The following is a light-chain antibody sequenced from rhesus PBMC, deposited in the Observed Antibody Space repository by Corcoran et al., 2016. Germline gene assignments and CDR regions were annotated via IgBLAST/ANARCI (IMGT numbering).Light chain of an antibody. CDR3: STWVDILNGYI. Sequence: QSVVTQPPSASAAARKSVNISCSGSSSNIGSNSVSLYQQLPGTAPKLLIYYNTYRVSGVSDRFSGSKSGTSASLAISGLQTEDGAAYFCSTWVDILNGYIFGTGTRLTVL. V-gene: IGLV1-60*01. J-gene: IGLJ1*01. CDR2: YNT. CDR1: SSNIGSNS.